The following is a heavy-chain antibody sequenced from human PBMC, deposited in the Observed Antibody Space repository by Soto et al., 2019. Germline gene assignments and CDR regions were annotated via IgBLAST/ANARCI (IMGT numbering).Heavy chain of an antibody. Sequence: QVQLVQSGAEVKKPGASVKVSCKASGYTFTSYGISWVRQAPGQGLEWMGWISAYNGNTNYAQKLQGRVTMTTDTSTSTAYMGLRSLRSDDTAVDYCAREGDSSSSYYYYYMDVWGKGTTVTVSS. D-gene: IGHD6-6*01. CDR1: GYTFTSYG. CDR2: ISAYNGNT. CDR3: AREGDSSSSYYYYYMDV. J-gene: IGHJ6*03. V-gene: IGHV1-18*01.